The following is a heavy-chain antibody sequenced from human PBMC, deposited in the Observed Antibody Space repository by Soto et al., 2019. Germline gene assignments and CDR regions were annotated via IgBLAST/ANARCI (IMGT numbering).Heavy chain of an antibody. CDR1: GGTFSSYT. CDR3: ARDSYCGSTSCYEGWFDP. CDR2: IIPILGIA. V-gene: IGHV1-69*08. D-gene: IGHD2-2*01. J-gene: IGHJ5*02. Sequence: QVQLVQSGAEVKKPGSSVKVSCKASGGTFSSYTISWVRQAPGQGLEWMGRIIPILGIANYAQKFQGRVTITADKSTSTAYMELSSLRSEDTAVYYCARDSYCGSTSCYEGWFDPWGQGTLVTVSS.